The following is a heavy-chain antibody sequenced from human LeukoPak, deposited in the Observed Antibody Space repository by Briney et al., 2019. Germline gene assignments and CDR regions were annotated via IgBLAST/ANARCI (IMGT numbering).Heavy chain of an antibody. Sequence: AGGSLRLSCAASGFTFSSYWMHWVRQAPGKGLVWVSRISTDAGSTTYADSVKGRFTISRDNAKDTLYLQMNSLRAEDTAVYYCTGHHQAYSRTYWGQGTLVTVSS. V-gene: IGHV3-74*01. D-gene: IGHD6-13*01. J-gene: IGHJ4*02. CDR1: GFTFSSYW. CDR2: ISTDAGST. CDR3: TGHHQAYSRTY.